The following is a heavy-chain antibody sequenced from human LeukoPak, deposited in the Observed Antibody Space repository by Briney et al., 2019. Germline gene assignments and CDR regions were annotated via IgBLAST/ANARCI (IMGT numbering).Heavy chain of an antibody. CDR2: INHSGST. Sequence: NPSQTLSLTCAVYGGSFSGYYWSWIRQPPGKGLEWIGEINHSGSTNYNPSLKSRVTISVDTSKNQFSLKLSSVTAADTAVYYCARLGGWYWGNWFDPWGQGTLVTVSS. CDR1: GGSFSGYY. J-gene: IGHJ5*02. V-gene: IGHV4-34*01. D-gene: IGHD6-19*01. CDR3: ARLGGWYWGNWFDP.